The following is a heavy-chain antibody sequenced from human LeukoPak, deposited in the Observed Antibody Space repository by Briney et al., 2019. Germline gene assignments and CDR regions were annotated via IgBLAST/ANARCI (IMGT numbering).Heavy chain of an antibody. V-gene: IGHV1-18*01. CDR1: GYTFSHYD. CDR2: ISPYSGDT. CDR3: ARKRGGCYPD. J-gene: IGHJ4*02. Sequence: ASVTVSCKASGYTFSHYDICWVRQAPGQGLEWMGRISPYSGDTYYAQKLQGRLTLTTDTSTRTAYLELESLASGDTAVYYCARKRGGCYPDWGQGTLVIVSS. D-gene: IGHD2-15*01.